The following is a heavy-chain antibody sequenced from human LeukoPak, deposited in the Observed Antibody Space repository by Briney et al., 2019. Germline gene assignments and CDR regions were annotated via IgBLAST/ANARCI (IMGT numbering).Heavy chain of an antibody. CDR1: GFTFSSYG. J-gene: IGHJ4*02. Sequence: PGGSLRLSCAASGFTFSSYGMSWVRQAPGKGLEWVSGISGSGGSTYYADSVKGRLTISRDNSKNTLYLQMNSLRAEDTAVYYCAKEDSITMVRGVIINPLGFLVYWGQGTLVTVSS. CDR3: AKEDSITMVRGVIINPLGFLVY. CDR2: ISGSGGST. V-gene: IGHV3-23*01. D-gene: IGHD3-10*01.